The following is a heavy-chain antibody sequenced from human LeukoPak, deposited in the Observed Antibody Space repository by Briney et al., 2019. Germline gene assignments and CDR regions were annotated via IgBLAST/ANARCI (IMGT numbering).Heavy chain of an antibody. CDR1: GFTFSSYV. Sequence: PGGSLRLSCAASGFTFSSYVMHWVRQAPGKGLEWVAVISYDGSNKYYADSVKGRFTISRDNSKNTLNLQMNSLRAEDTAVYYCAGDAGLSDYGDYFDAFDIWGQGTMVTVSS. V-gene: IGHV3-30*14. D-gene: IGHD4-17*01. J-gene: IGHJ3*02. CDR3: AGDAGLSDYGDYFDAFDI. CDR2: ISYDGSNK.